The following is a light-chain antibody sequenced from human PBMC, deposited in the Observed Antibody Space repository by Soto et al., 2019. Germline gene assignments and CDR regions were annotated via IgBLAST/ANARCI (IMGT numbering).Light chain of an antibody. CDR1: QVISTS. CDR3: QQLNSYPPT. Sequence: DIQLTQSPSFLSASVGDRVTITCRASQVISTSLAWYQQKPGKAPKLLIYAASTLQSGVPSRFSGSGSGTEFTLTISSLQPEDFATYYCQQLNSYPPTFGGGTKVEIK. CDR2: AAS. V-gene: IGKV1-9*01. J-gene: IGKJ4*01.